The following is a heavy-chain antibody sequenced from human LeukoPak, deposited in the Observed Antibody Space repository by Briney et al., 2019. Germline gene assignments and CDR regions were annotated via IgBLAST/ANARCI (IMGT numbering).Heavy chain of an antibody. D-gene: IGHD3-10*01. CDR2: IYYSGST. J-gene: IGHJ4*02. V-gene: IGHV4-59*01. Sequence: PSETLSLTCTVSGGSISSYYWSWIRQPPGKGLEWIGYIYYSGSTNYNPSLKSRVTISVDTSKNQFSLKLSSVTAADTAVYYCARVRGITMVQGVTPSVYFDYWGQGTLVTVSS. CDR3: ARVRGITMVQGVTPSVYFDY. CDR1: GGSISSYY.